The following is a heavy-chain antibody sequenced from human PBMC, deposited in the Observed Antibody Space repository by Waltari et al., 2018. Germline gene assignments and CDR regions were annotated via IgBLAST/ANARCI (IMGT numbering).Heavy chain of an antibody. J-gene: IGHJ3*02. CDR3: ATDGHYDFWSGYVDAFDI. Sequence: QVQLVQSGAEVKKPGASVKVSCKVSGYTLTELSMHWVRQAPGKGREGMGGFDPEDGETIYAQKFQGRVTMTEDTSTDTAYMELSSLRSEDTAVYYCATDGHYDFWSGYVDAFDIWGQGTMVTVSS. CDR2: FDPEDGET. CDR1: GYTLTELS. V-gene: IGHV1-24*01. D-gene: IGHD3-3*01.